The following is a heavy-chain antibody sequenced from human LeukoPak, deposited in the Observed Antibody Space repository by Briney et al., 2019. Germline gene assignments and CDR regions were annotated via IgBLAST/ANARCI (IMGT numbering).Heavy chain of an antibody. CDR2: ISGTGGST. Sequence: GGSLRLSCAASGFTFSSYGMSWVRQAPGKGLEWVSAISGTGGSTYYADSVKGRFTISRDNSKNTLYLQMNSLRAEDTAVYYCAITSPSVTRHNWGQGTLVTVSS. CDR3: AITSPSVTRHN. D-gene: IGHD4-17*01. J-gene: IGHJ4*02. V-gene: IGHV3-23*01. CDR1: GFTFSSYG.